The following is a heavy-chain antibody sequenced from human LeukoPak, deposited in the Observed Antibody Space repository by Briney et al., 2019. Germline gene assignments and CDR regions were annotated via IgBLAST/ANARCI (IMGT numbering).Heavy chain of an antibody. CDR1: RFTFSNYG. D-gene: IGHD2-15*01. Sequence: GGSLRLSCAASRFTFSNYGVNWVRQAPGKGLEWVSYINSRSSTIYYADSVRGRFTISRDNAKNSLYLQMNSLRAEDTAVYYCARNVGWFRFDYWGQGTLVTVSS. J-gene: IGHJ4*02. V-gene: IGHV3-48*01. CDR2: INSRSSTI. CDR3: ARNVGWFRFDY.